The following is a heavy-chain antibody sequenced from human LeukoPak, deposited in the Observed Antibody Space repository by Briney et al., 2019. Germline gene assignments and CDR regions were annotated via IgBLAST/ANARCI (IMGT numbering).Heavy chain of an antibody. D-gene: IGHD5-18*01. CDR1: GFTFSGYR. J-gene: IGHJ4*02. CDR2: INTDGSST. Sequence: GGSLRLSCAASGFTFSGYRMHWVRQVPGKGLMWVSHINTDGSSTTYADSVRGRFTISRDNAKNTLYPQMNSLRAEDTAVYYCARDRGYSIDYWGQGTLVTVSS. CDR3: ARDRGYSIDY. V-gene: IGHV3-74*01.